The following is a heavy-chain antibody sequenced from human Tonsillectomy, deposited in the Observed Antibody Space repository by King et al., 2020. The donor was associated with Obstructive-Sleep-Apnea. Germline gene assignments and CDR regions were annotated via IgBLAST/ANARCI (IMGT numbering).Heavy chain of an antibody. CDR2: IYPGDSDT. CDR3: ARLYCSSTSCQAYYYYGMDV. Sequence: EQLVQSGAEVKKPGESLKISCKGSGYSFTSYWIGWVRQMPGKGLEGMGIIYPGDSDTRYSPSFQGTVTISADNSISTAYLQGSSLKASDTAMYYCARLYCSSTSCQAYYYYGMDVWGQGTTVTVSS. D-gene: IGHD2-2*01. V-gene: IGHV5-51*01. CDR1: GYSFTSYW. J-gene: IGHJ6*02.